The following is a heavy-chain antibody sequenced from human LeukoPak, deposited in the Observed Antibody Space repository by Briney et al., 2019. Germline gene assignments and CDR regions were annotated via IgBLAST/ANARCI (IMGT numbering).Heavy chain of an antibody. J-gene: IGHJ6*02. V-gene: IGHV3-11*01. Sequence: GGSLRLSCAAFGFTFSDYYMSWIRQAPGKGLEWVSYISSSGSTIYYADSVKGRFTISRDNAKNSLYLQMNSLRAEDTAVYYCARTWGSGYYYGMDVWGQGTTVTVSS. D-gene: IGHD3-22*01. CDR3: ARTWGSGYYYGMDV. CDR2: ISSSGSTI. CDR1: GFTFSDYY.